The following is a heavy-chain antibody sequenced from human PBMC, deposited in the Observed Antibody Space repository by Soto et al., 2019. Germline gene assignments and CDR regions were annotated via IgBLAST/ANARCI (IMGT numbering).Heavy chain of an antibody. D-gene: IGHD3-22*01. CDR1: GGTFSSYA. J-gene: IGHJ4*02. V-gene: IGHV1-69*13. CDR3: ARRMGPDYDSSGSNYFDY. CDR2: IIPIFGTA. Sequence: GASVKVSCKASGGTFSSYAISWVRQAPGQGLEWMGGIIPIFGTANYAQKFQGRVTITADESTSTAYMELSSLRSEDTAVYYCARRMGPDYDSSGSNYFDYWGQGTLVPVSS.